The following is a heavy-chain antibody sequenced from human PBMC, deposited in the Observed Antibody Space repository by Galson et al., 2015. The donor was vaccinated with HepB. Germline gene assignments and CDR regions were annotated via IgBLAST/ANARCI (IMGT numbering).Heavy chain of an antibody. CDR3: ARDRRITMKEWGHWFDP. Sequence: SVKVSCKASGYTFTSYYMHWVRQAPGQGLEWMGIINPILGTANYAQKFQGRVTITADESTSTAYMELSSLRSEDTAVYYCARDRRITMKEWGHWFDPWGQGTLVTVSS. V-gene: IGHV1-69*11. D-gene: IGHD3-22*01. J-gene: IGHJ5*02. CDR1: GYTFTSYY. CDR2: INPILGTA.